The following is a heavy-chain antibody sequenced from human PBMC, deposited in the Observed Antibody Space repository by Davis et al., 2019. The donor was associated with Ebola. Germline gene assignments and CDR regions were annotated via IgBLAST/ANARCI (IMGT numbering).Heavy chain of an antibody. CDR2: IKQDGSEK. Sequence: PGGSLRLSCAASGFTFSSYWMSWVRQAPGKGLEWVANIKQDGSEKYYVDSVKGRFTISRDNAKNSLYLQMNSLRAEDTAVYYCARSLRHQLPPQRGYGMDVWGQGTTVTVSS. CDR3: ARSLRHQLPPQRGYGMDV. D-gene: IGHD2-2*01. CDR1: GFTFSSYW. V-gene: IGHV3-7*03. J-gene: IGHJ6*02.